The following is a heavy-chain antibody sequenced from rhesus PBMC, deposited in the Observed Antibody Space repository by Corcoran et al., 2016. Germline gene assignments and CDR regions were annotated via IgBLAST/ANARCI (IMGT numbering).Heavy chain of an antibody. CDR2: INGSGGNP. CDR1: GYSLSSDYH. Sequence: QVQLQESGPGLVTPSETLSLTCAVSGYSLSSDYHYNWNRQPAGKGLEWIGRINGSGGNPSLNPSLKSRVTLSVDTSKNQFSLRLSSVTAADTAVYYCAAYRDGYSFFDSWGQRVLVTVSS. CDR3: AAYRDGYSFFDS. V-gene: IGHV4S14*01. D-gene: IGHD5-30*01. J-gene: IGHJ4*01.